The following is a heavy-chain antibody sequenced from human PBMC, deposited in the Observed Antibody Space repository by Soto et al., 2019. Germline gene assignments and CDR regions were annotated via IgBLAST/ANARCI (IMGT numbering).Heavy chain of an antibody. J-gene: IGHJ6*03. CDR3: ARQPGGWYYCSGGSCYYMDV. D-gene: IGHD2-15*01. Sequence: SETLSLTCAVYGGSFSGYYWSWIRQPPGKGLEWIGEINHSGSTNYNPSLKSRVTISVDTSKNQFSLKLSSVTAADTAVYYCARQPGGWYYCSGGSCYYMDVWGKGTTVTVSS. V-gene: IGHV4-34*01. CDR1: GGSFSGYY. CDR2: INHSGST.